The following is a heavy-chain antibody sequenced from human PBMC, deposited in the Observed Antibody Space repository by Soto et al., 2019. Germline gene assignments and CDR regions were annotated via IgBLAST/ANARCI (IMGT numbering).Heavy chain of an antibody. CDR1: GGTFSIYA. CDR3: ARVRSLEWLDYYYYYGMDV. Sequence: SVKVSCKASGGTFSIYAISWVLQAPGQGLEWMGGIIPIFGTANYAQKFQGRVTITADESTSTAYMELSSLRSEDTAVYYCARVRSLEWLDYYYYYGMDVWGQGTTVTVSS. J-gene: IGHJ6*02. V-gene: IGHV1-69*13. CDR2: IIPIFGTA. D-gene: IGHD3-3*01.